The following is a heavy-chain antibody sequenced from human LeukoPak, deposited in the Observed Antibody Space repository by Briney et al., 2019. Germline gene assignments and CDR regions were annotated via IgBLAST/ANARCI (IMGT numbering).Heavy chain of an antibody. V-gene: IGHV4-61*05. CDR2: IYYSGST. D-gene: IGHD1-7*01. Sequence: SETPSLTCTVSGGSISSSSYYWGWIRQPPGKGLEWIGYIYYSGSTNYNPSLKSRVTMSVDTSKNQFSLKLSSVTAADTAVYYCARLITGTTTAFDIWGQGTMVTVSS. CDR1: GGSISSSSYY. J-gene: IGHJ3*02. CDR3: ARLITGTTTAFDI.